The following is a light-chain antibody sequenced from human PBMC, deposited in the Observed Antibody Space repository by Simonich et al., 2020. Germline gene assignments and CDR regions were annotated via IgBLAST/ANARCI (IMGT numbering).Light chain of an antibody. CDR3: CSYAGSYTFV. CDR2: DVS. CDR1: SSDVGGYNY. Sequence: QSALTQPASVSGSPGQSITISCTGTSSDVGGYNYVSWYQQHPGKAPKLMIYDVSKRPSGVPDLFSGSKSGNTASLTISGLQAEDEADYYCCSYAGSYTFVFGGGTKLTVL. J-gene: IGLJ3*02. V-gene: IGLV2-11*01.